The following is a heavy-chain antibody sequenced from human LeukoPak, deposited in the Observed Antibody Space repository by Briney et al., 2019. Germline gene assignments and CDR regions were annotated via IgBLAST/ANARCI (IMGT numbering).Heavy chain of an antibody. V-gene: IGHV1-18*01. CDR2: ISAYNGNT. Sequence: ASVKVSCTASGYTFTSYGISWVRQAPGQGLEWMGWISAYNGNTNYAQKLQGRVTMTTNTSTSTAYMELRSLRSDDTAVYYCARHYDILTDPHYYGMDVWGQGTTVTVSS. CDR3: ARHYDILTDPHYYGMDV. D-gene: IGHD3-9*01. J-gene: IGHJ6*02. CDR1: GYTFTSYG.